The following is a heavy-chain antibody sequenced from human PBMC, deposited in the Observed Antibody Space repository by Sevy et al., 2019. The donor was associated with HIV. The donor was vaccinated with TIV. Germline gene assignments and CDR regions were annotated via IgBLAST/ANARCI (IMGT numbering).Heavy chain of an antibody. J-gene: IGHJ5*02. CDR3: ARKGGGDSNNWFDP. Sequence: SETLSLTCTVSGGSISSSSYYWGWIRQPPGKGLEWIGGIFYSGSTYYSPSLKSRVTISVDTSKNQFSLKLSSVTAADTAVYYCARKGGGDSNNWFDPWGLGTLVTVSS. CDR1: GGSISSSSYY. CDR2: IFYSGST. V-gene: IGHV4-39*01. D-gene: IGHD1-26*01.